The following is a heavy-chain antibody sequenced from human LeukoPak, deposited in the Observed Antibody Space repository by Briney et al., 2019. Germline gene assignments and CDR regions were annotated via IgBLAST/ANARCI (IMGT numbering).Heavy chain of an antibody. CDR3: ARYYYDSSGYYMSLFDY. CDR2: INQSGST. V-gene: IGHV4-34*01. CDR1: GGSLSGFY. D-gene: IGHD3-22*01. J-gene: IGHJ4*02. Sequence: SETLSLTCAVYGGSLSGFYWSWIRQSPGKGLEWIGEINQSGSTNYNPSLKSRVTISVDTSKNQFSLKLSSVTAADTAVYYCARYYYDSSGYYMSLFDYWGQGTLVTVSS.